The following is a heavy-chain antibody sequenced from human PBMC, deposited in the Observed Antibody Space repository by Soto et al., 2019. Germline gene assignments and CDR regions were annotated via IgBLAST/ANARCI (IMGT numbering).Heavy chain of an antibody. CDR1: GFTFSTYA. D-gene: IGHD6-19*01. J-gene: IGHJ4*02. Sequence: PXVSRRLSCAASGFTFSTYAVHWVRQAPGKGLEWVALFWHDGIKIYYADSVRGRFTISRDNSRNKLYLQMNSLTAEDTAVYYCAKGVAGFDYWGQGTQVTVSS. V-gene: IGHV3-33*06. CDR2: FWHDGIKI. CDR3: AKGVAGFDY.